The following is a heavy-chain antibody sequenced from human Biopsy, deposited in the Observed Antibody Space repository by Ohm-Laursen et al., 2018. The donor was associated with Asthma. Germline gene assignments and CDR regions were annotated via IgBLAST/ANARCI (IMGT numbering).Heavy chain of an antibody. V-gene: IGHV1-3*01. CDR3: ARTYYDFLTGQVNDAFAM. CDR1: GYTFISYA. J-gene: IGHJ3*02. CDR2: INAGNGNT. D-gene: IGHD3-9*01. Sequence: ASVKVSCKASGYTFISYAIHWVRQAPGQRLEWMGWINAGNGNTKYSQKFQGRVTITADASTSTAYMELSSLRSEDTAVYYCARTYYDFLTGQVNDAFAMWGQGTMVTVSS.